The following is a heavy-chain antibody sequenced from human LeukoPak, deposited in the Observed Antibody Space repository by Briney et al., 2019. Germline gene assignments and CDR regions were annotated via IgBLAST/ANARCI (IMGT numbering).Heavy chain of an antibody. J-gene: IGHJ4*02. D-gene: IGHD4-17*01. Sequence: GGSLRLSCAASGFTFSSYWMHWVRQAPGKGLVWVSRINSDGSSTIYADSVKGRFTISRDNAKNTLYLQMNSLRAEDTAVYYCARVSYGDYPFYWGQGTLVTVSS. CDR3: ARVSYGDYPFY. CDR1: GFTFSSYW. V-gene: IGHV3-74*01. CDR2: INSDGSST.